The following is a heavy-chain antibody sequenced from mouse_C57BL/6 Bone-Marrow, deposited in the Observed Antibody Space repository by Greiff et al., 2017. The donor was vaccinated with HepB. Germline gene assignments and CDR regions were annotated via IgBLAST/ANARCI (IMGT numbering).Heavy chain of an antibody. CDR1: GYTFTSYW. CDR3: ARDDGYFLYYFDY. Sequence: QVQLQQSGAELVKPGASVKMSCKASGYTFTSYWITWVKQRPGQGLEWIGDIYPGSGSTNYNEKFKSKATLTVDTSSSTAYMQLSSLTSEDSAVYSGARDDGYFLYYFDYWGQGTTLTVSS. V-gene: IGHV1-55*01. J-gene: IGHJ2*01. CDR2: IYPGSGST. D-gene: IGHD2-3*01.